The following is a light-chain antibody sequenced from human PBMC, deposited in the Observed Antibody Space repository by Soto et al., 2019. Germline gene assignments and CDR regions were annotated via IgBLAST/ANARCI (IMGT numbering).Light chain of an antibody. CDR1: SGSIASYY. Sequence: NFMLTQPHSVSESPGKTVTISCTRSSGSIASYYVQWYQQRPGSAPTTVIYEDNQRPSGVPDRFSGSIDSSSNSASLTISGLKTEDEADYYCQSYDSSNHVVFGGGTKLTV. V-gene: IGLV6-57*04. J-gene: IGLJ2*01. CDR3: QSYDSSNHVV. CDR2: EDN.